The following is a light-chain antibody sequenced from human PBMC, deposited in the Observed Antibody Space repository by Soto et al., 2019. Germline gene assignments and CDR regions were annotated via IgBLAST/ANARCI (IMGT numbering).Light chain of an antibody. CDR2: ETD. V-gene: IGKV3-11*01. CDR3: QQRSNWPPT. Sequence: EIVLTQSPATLSLSPGETATLSCRANQSVSNFLAWYQQKPGQAPRLLIYETDHRATGIPDRFSGSGSGTDFALTITSLEPEDFAVYHCQQRSNWPPTFGQGSNLEIK. J-gene: IGKJ2*01. CDR1: QSVSNF.